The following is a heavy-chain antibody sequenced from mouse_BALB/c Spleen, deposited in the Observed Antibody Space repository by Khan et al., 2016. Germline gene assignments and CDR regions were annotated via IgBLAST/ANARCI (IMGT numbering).Heavy chain of an antibody. CDR1: GYSFTGYY. CDR3: ARGDYDGYYAMDY. J-gene: IGHJ4*01. V-gene: IGHV1S34*01. CDR2: ISCYNGAT. Sequence: LVKTGASVKISCKASGYSFTGYYIHWVKQSHGKGLEWIGYISCYNGATNYTHKFRGKATFTVDTYCSTAFKQINSLTSEDSAVYYCARGDYDGYYAMDYWGQGTSVTVSS. D-gene: IGHD2-4*01.